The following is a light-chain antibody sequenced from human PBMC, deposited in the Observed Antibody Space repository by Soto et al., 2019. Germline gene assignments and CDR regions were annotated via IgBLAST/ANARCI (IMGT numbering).Light chain of an antibody. J-gene: IGKJ1*01. Sequence: DIQMTQSPSTLSASVGDRVTITCRASQSISSWLAWYQQKPGKAPNLLIYRASSLESGVPSRFSGSGSGTEFTLTISSLQPDDFATYYCQQYNSYSPPWTFGQGTKVEIK. V-gene: IGKV1-5*03. CDR1: QSISSW. CDR2: RAS. CDR3: QQYNSYSPPWT.